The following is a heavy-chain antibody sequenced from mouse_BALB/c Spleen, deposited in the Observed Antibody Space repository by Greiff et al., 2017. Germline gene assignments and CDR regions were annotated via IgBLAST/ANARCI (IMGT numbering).Heavy chain of an antibody. D-gene: IGHD2-4*01. Sequence: EVKVVESGPDLVKPSQSLSLTCTVTGYSITSGYSWHWIRQCPGNKLEWMGYIHYSGSTNYNPTLKGRISITRDTSKNQFFLQLNSVTTEDTATYYCARGTMSLAHWGQGTLVTVSA. J-gene: IGHJ3*01. V-gene: IGHV3-1*02. CDR2: IHYSGST. CDR3: ARGTMSLAH. CDR1: GYSITSGYS.